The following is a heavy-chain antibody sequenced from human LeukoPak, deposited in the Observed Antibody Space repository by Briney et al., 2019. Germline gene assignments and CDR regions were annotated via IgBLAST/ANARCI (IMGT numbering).Heavy chain of an antibody. Sequence: GGSLRPSCAASGFTFSDFYMGWIRQAPGKGLEWVSYITDSGDTVSYADSVKGRFTISRDNAKNSLYLQMNSLRADDTAVYYCARTPWLQLEFWFDTWGQGIRVTVSS. D-gene: IGHD5-24*01. J-gene: IGHJ5*02. CDR3: ARTPWLQLEFWFDT. CDR2: ITDSGDTV. V-gene: IGHV3-11*01. CDR1: GFTFSDFY.